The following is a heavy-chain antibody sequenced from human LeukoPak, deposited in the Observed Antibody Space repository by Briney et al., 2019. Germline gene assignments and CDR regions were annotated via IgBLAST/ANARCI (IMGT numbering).Heavy chain of an antibody. CDR1: GFTFSDYY. Sequence: GGSLRLSCAASGFTFSDYYMSWIRQAPGKGLEWVSYISSSSSTIYYADSVKGRFTISRDNAKNSLYLQMNSLRAEDTAVYYCARVDDYYDSSGSDYWGQGTLVTVSS. CDR3: ARVDDYYDSSGSDY. CDR2: ISSSSSTI. J-gene: IGHJ4*02. V-gene: IGHV3-11*04. D-gene: IGHD3-22*01.